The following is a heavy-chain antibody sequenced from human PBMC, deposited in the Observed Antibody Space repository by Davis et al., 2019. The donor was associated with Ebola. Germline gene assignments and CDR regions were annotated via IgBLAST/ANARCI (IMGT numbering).Heavy chain of an antibody. CDR1: GYTFTSYG. Sequence: ASVKVSCKASGYTFTSYGISWVRQAPGQGLEWMGWISAYNGNTNYAQKLQGRVTMTTDTSTSTAYMELSSLRSEDTAVYYCAAFSYDSSGYYSPNWFDPWGQGTLVTVSS. V-gene: IGHV1-18*01. D-gene: IGHD3-22*01. J-gene: IGHJ5*02. CDR3: AAFSYDSSGYYSPNWFDP. CDR2: ISAYNGNT.